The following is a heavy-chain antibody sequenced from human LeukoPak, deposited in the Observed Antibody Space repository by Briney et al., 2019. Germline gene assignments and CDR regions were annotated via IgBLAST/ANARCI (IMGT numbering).Heavy chain of an antibody. D-gene: IGHD4-23*01. CDR1: GGSIRNFY. V-gene: IGHV4-59*01. CDR3: ARDYGGKFDC. J-gene: IGHJ4*02. CDR2: VYNSGT. Sequence: SETLSLTCTGSGGSIRNFYWSWIRQTPGKGLEWIGYVYNSGTNYNPSLKSRVTISMDTSKNQFSLNLNSVTAADTAVYYCARDYGGKFDCWGQGTLVTVSS.